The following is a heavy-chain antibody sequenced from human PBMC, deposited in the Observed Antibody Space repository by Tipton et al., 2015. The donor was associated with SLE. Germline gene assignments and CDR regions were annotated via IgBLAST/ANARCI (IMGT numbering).Heavy chain of an antibody. J-gene: IGHJ6*02. CDR1: GDSISSTNYY. CDR2: ILYTGST. Sequence: LRLSCTVSGDSISSTNYYWGWIRQPPGKGLEWIGSILYTGSTYYNPSLKSRLIMSVDTSKNQFSLKLSSVTAADTAVYYCALDRGGSPNGMDVWGQGTTVTVSS. V-gene: IGHV4-39*01. D-gene: IGHD2-15*01. CDR3: ALDRGGSPNGMDV.